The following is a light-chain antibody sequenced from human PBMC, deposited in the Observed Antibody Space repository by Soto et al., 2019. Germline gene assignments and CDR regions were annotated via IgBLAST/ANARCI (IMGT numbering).Light chain of an antibody. CDR2: DVS. CDR3: CSYAGSCSVV. CDR1: SNDVGGYNY. V-gene: IGLV2-11*01. Sequence: QSALTQPRSVSGSPGQSVTISCTGTSNDVGGYNYVSWYQQHPGKAPKLMIYDVSKRPSGVPGRFSGSKSGNTASLTISGLQAEDEADYYCCSYAGSCSVVFGGGTKLTVL. J-gene: IGLJ2*01.